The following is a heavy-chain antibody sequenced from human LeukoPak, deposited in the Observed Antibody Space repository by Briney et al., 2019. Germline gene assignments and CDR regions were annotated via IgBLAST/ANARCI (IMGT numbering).Heavy chain of an antibody. CDR2: ISYDGSNK. J-gene: IGHJ6*02. CDR3: AKPSSRGPYYYYGMDV. V-gene: IGHV3-30*18. CDR1: GFTFSRYG. Sequence: PGGSLRLSCAASGFTFSRYGMHWVSQAPGKWMEWVAVISYDGSNKYYADSVKGRFTISRDNSKNTLYLQMNSLRPEDTAVYYCAKPSSRGPYYYYGMDVWGQGTTVTVSS. D-gene: IGHD6-19*01.